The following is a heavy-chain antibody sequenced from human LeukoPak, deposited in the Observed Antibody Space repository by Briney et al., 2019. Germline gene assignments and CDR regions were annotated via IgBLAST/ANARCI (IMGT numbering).Heavy chain of an antibody. D-gene: IGHD6-13*01. CDR2: IHYSGST. Sequence: TSETLSLTCTVSGGSISSYYWSWIRQPPGKGLEWIGYIHYSGSTNHNPSLKSPFTISVDTSKSQFSLKVNSVTAADTAVYYCASGTYYYFDFWGQGALVTVSS. CDR1: GGSISSYY. CDR3: ASGTYYYFDF. J-gene: IGHJ4*02. V-gene: IGHV4-59*01.